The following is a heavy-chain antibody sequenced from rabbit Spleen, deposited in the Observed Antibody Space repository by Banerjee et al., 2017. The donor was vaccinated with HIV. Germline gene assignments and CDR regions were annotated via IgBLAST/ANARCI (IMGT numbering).Heavy chain of an antibody. CDR1: GFDFSSDYY. Sequence: QEQLVESRGGLVQPEGSLTLTCTASGFDFSSDYYIYWVRQAPGKGLEWIAGIHTGVHSTYYASWVNGRFTISKTSSTTVTLQMTSLTAADTATYFCAKMVGGGYSNLWGPGTLVTVS. CDR2: IHTGVHST. J-gene: IGHJ4*01. CDR3: AKMVGGGYSNL. V-gene: IGHV1S45*01. D-gene: IGHD1-1*01.